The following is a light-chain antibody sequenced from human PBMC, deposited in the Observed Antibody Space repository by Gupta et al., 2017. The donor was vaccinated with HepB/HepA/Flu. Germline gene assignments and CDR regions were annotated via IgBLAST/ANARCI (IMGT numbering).Light chain of an antibody. CDR3: FSATNSGTLV. CDR1: TSDIGSNNY. CDR2: DVS. V-gene: IGLV2-14*01. J-gene: IGLJ2*01. Sequence: QSVLTQPASVSGSPGQSITISCTGTTSDIGSNNYVSWLQQHPGKAPKLMIFDVSGRPPGVSSRFSGSKSGNMASLTISGRQAEDEADYYCFSATNSGTLVFGGGTKLTVL.